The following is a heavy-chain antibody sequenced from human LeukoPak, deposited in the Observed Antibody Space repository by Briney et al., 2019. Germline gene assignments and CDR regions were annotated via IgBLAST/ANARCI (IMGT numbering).Heavy chain of an antibody. J-gene: IGHJ3*02. Sequence: ASVKVSCKASGYTFTGYYMHWVRQAPGQGLEWMGWINPNGGGTNYAQKFQGRVTMTRDTSISTAYMELSRLRSDDTAVYYCVYGSGSYRAFDIWGQGTMVTASS. CDR1: GYTFTGYY. V-gene: IGHV1-2*02. D-gene: IGHD3-10*01. CDR3: VYGSGSYRAFDI. CDR2: INPNGGGT.